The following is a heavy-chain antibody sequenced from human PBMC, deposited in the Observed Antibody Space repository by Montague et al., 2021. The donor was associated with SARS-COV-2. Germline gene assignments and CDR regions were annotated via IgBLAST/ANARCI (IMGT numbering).Heavy chain of an antibody. CDR3: VKVRDSGYDYPNGFDS. V-gene: IGHV3-23*01. CDR2: ISGASVRI. J-gene: IGHJ5*01. CDR1: GFSFSRYA. D-gene: IGHD5-12*01. Sequence: SLRLSCAASGFSFSRYAMSWVRQAPGKGLEWVSGISGASVRIYYADSVKGRFTIPRDNSKNTLDVQMNCLRAEDTAVYYCVKVRDSGYDYPNGFDSWGQGTLVTVSS.